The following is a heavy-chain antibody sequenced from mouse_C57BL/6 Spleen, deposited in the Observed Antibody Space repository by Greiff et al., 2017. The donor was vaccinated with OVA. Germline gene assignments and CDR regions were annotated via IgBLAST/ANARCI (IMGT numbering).Heavy chain of an antibody. CDR2: ISGGGGNT. CDR3: ARMEDSNSAWFAY. CDR1: GFTFSSYT. J-gene: IGHJ3*01. Sequence: EVKLMESGGGLVKPGGSLKLSCAASGFTFSSYTMSWVRQTPEKRLEWVATISGGGGNTYYPDSVKGRFTISRDNAKNTLYLQMSSLRSEDTALYYCARMEDSNSAWFAYWGQGTLVTVSA. D-gene: IGHD2-5*01. V-gene: IGHV5-9*01.